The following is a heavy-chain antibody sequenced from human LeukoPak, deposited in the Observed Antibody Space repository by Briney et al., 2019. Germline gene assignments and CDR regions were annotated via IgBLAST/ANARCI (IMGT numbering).Heavy chain of an antibody. J-gene: IGHJ4*02. Sequence: ASVTVSCKASGYTFTGYYMHWVRQAPGQGLEWMGWINPNSGGTNYAQKFQGRVTMTRNTSISTAYMELSRLRSDDTAVYYCARGPRIAAAGSYFDYWGQGTLVTVSS. CDR3: ARGPRIAAAGSYFDY. D-gene: IGHD6-13*01. CDR1: GYTFTGYY. V-gene: IGHV1-2*02. CDR2: INPNSGGT.